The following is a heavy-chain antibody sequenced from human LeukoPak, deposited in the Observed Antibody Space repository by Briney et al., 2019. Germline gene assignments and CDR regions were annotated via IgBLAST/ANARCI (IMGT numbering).Heavy chain of an antibody. CDR1: GYTFTSYG. V-gene: IGHV1-69*13. D-gene: IGHD3-22*01. CDR2: IIPIFGTA. Sequence: ASVKVSCKASGYTFTSYGISWVRQAPGQGLEWMGGIIPIFGTANYAQKFQGRVTITADESTSTAYMELSSLRSEDTAVYYCARDDPKDSSGYYFLKHWGQGTLVTVSS. J-gene: IGHJ1*01. CDR3: ARDDPKDSSGYYFLKH.